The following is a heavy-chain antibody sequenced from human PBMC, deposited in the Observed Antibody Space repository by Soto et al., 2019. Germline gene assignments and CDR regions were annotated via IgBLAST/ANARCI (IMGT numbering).Heavy chain of an antibody. V-gene: IGHV6-1*01. CDR1: GDSVSSNSAA. CDR3: ARDLFGSTTRIAVAPATDYYGMDV. Sequence: SQTLSLTCAISGDSVSSNSAAWNWIRQSPSRGLEWLGRTYYRSKWYNDYAVSVKSRITINPDTSKNQFSLQLNSVTPEDTAVYYCARDLFGSTTRIAVAPATDYYGMDVWGQGTTVTVSS. D-gene: IGHD6-19*01. J-gene: IGHJ6*02. CDR2: TYYRSKWYN.